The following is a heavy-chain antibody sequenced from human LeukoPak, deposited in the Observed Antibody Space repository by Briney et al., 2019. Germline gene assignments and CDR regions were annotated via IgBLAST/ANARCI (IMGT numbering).Heavy chain of an antibody. CDR3: ARDVAYAFDI. V-gene: IGHV3-48*02. D-gene: IGHD5-12*01. CDR1: GFTFSSYS. CDR2: FSSSSTLV. J-gene: IGHJ3*02. Sequence: PGRSLRLACAASGFTFSSYSMNWVRQAPGKGLEWGAYFSSSSTLVDSADSVKGRFPISRDDAKNSLSLQMNSLRDEDTAVYYCARDVAYAFDIWGPGTMVTVSS.